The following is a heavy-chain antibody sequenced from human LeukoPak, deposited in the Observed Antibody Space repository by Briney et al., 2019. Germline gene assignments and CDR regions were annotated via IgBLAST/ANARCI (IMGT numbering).Heavy chain of an antibody. CDR1: GGSISSSSYY. CDR2: IYYSGST. J-gene: IGHJ6*03. CDR3: ARHPSGSYLYYYYMDV. Sequence: PSETLSLTCTVSGGSISSSSYYWGWIRQPPGKGLEWIGSIYYSGSTYYNPSLKSRVTISVDTSKNQFSLKLSSVTAADTAVYYCARHPSGSYLYYYYMDVWGKGTTVTISS. D-gene: IGHD1-26*01. V-gene: IGHV4-39*01.